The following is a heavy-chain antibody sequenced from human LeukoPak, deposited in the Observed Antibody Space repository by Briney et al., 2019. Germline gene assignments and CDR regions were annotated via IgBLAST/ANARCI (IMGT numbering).Heavy chain of an antibody. J-gene: IGHJ1*01. CDR2: ISGSGGST. V-gene: IGHV3-23*01. CDR1: GFTFSSYA. Sequence: TGGSLRLSCAASGFTFSSYAMSWVRQAPGKGLEWVSAISGSGGSTYYADSVKGRFTISRDNSKNTLYLQMNSLRAEDTAVYYCAKDGSSWYFLAEYFQHWGQGTLVTVSP. D-gene: IGHD6-13*01. CDR3: AKDGSSWYFLAEYFQH.